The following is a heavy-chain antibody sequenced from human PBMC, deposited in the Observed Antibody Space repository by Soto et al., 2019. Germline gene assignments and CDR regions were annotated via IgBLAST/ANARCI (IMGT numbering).Heavy chain of an antibody. J-gene: IGHJ6*03. V-gene: IGHV6-1*01. Sequence: SQTLSLTCVISGDSVSSNGAAWNWIRQSPSRGLEWLGRTYYRSRWYNDYAVSVRSRITVNADTSKNQFSLHLNSVTPEDTAVYYSAGTSSLQWYYMDVWDKGTTDPVS. D-gene: IGHD1-7*01. CDR1: GDSVSSNGAA. CDR3: AGTSSLQWYYMDV. CDR2: TYYRSRWYN.